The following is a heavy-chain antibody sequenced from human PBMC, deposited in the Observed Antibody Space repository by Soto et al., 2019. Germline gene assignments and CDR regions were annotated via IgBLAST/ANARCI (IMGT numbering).Heavy chain of an antibody. CDR1: GGSISSYY. Sequence: SETLSLTCTVSGGSISSYYWSWIRQPPGKGLEWIGYIYYSGSTNYNPSLKSRVTISVDTSKNQFSLKLSSVTAADTAVYYCARDRSWLTRPDAFDIWGQGTMVTVS. D-gene: IGHD1-26*01. J-gene: IGHJ3*02. CDR3: ARDRSWLTRPDAFDI. V-gene: IGHV4-59*01. CDR2: IYYSGST.